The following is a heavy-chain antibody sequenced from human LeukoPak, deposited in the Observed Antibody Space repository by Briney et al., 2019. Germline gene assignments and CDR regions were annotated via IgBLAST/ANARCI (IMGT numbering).Heavy chain of an antibody. CDR2: TSSDGRQK. Sequence: GTSLRFSCADSGFAFSTYGMHWVRRAPGKGLEWVAVTSSDGRQKNYADSVKGRFTISRDNSKNTLYLQMNSLRAEDTAVYYCAKKSPGTYYAPPDYWGQGTLVTVSS. D-gene: IGHD3-10*01. V-gene: IGHV3-30*18. CDR3: AKKSPGTYYAPPDY. J-gene: IGHJ4*02. CDR1: GFAFSTYG.